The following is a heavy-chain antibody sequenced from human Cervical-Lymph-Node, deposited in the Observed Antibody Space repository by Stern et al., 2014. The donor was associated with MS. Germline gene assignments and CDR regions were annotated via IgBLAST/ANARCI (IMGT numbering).Heavy chain of an antibody. CDR1: GDTFSSSG. CDR2: IIPIFGTT. D-gene: IGHD1-26*01. CDR3: ARDLGVGPTAY. V-gene: IGHV1-69*14. J-gene: IGHJ4*02. Sequence: QDQLVQSGAEVKKPGSSVKVSCKTSGDTFSSSGISWVRQAPGQGLEWMGGIIPIFGTTHYAQRFQGRVTITADKVTNTVYMELTSLRFEDTAVYYCARDLGVGPTAYWGQGTLVTVSS.